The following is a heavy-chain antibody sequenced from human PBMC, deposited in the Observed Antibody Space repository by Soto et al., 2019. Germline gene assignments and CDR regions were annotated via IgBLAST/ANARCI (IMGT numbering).Heavy chain of an antibody. D-gene: IGHD3-10*01. CDR2: ISGSGGST. CDR1: GFTFSSYA. Sequence: EVQLLESGGGLVQPGGSLRLSCAASGFTFSSYAMSWVRQAPGKGLEWVSAISGSGGSTYYADCVKGRFTISRDNSKNTLYLQMNSLRAEDTAVYYCAKGAGSGTPGGYYYGMDVWGQGTTVTVSS. V-gene: IGHV3-23*01. J-gene: IGHJ6*02. CDR3: AKGAGSGTPGGYYYGMDV.